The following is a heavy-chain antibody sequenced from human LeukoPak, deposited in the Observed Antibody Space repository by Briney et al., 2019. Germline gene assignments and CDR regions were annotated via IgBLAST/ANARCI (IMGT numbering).Heavy chain of an antibody. CDR1: GVSFSGYY. J-gene: IGHJ4*02. Sequence: PSETLSLTCAVYGVSFSGYYWSWIRQPPGKGLEWIGEINHSGSTNYNPSLKSRVTISVDTSKNQFSLKLSSVTAADTAIYYCARESAGSLHDSTAAFHYWGQGILVIVSS. CDR2: INHSGST. CDR3: ARESAGSLHDSTAAFHY. D-gene: IGHD2-8*02. V-gene: IGHV4-34*01.